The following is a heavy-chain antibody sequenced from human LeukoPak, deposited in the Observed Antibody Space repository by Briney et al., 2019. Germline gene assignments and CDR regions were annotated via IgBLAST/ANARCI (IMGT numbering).Heavy chain of an antibody. CDR3: ARGRIYRTYDSSGYYFGRDAFDI. CDR1: GGSFSGYY. J-gene: IGHJ3*02. D-gene: IGHD3-22*01. CDR2: INHSGST. Sequence: SETLSLTCAVYGGSFSGYYWSWIRQPPGKGLEWIGEINHSGSTNYNPSLKSRVTISVDTSKNQFSLKLSSVTAADTAVYYCARGRIYRTYDSSGYYFGRDAFDIWGQGTMVTVSS. V-gene: IGHV4-34*01.